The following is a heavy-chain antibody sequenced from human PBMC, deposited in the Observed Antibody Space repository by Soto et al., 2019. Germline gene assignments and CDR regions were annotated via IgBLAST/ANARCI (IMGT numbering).Heavy chain of an antibody. D-gene: IGHD5-18*01. J-gene: IGHJ5*01. V-gene: IGHV2-5*02. CDR3: ARRQLVACMGLVTQPEVSFDS. CDR2: VYWDDDK. CDR1: GFSLSTSGAA. Sequence: QVTLKESGPTLVNPTQTLTLTCTFSGFSLSTSGAAVGWIRQPPGKALEWLALVYWDDDKRYSPSIKNRVTITKDTSKTPEVLTLTNAEPVDTATYYFARRQLVACMGLVTQPEVSFDSWGQGTLVTVPS.